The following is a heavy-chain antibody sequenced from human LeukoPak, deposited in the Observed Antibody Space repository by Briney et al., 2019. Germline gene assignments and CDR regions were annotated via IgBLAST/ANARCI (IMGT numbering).Heavy chain of an antibody. CDR1: GYTFTSYY. J-gene: IGHJ3*02. V-gene: IGHV1-46*01. CDR2: INPSGGST. D-gene: IGHD3-22*01. CDR3: ARGGSSKGSGYYYDAFDI. Sequence: GASVKVSRKASGYTFTSYYMHWVRQAPGQGLEWMGIINPSGGSTSCAQKFQGRVTMTRDTSTSTVYMELSSLRSEDTAVYYCARGGSSKGSGYYYDAFDIWGQGTMVTVSS.